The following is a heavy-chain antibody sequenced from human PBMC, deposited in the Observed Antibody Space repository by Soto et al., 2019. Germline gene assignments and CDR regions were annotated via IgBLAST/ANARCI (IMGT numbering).Heavy chain of an antibody. J-gene: IGHJ4*02. Sequence: QVPLVQSGAEVKKPGASVKVSCKASGYTFTSYGISWVRQAPGQGLEWMGWISAYNGNTNIAPKLQGRVTMTTDTSTSTAYMGLRSLRSDDTAVYYCARVPRGAWYSQSLYWGQGSLVTVSS. D-gene: IGHD6-13*01. CDR1: GYTFTSYG. CDR3: ARVPRGAWYSQSLY. V-gene: IGHV1-18*04. CDR2: ISAYNGNT.